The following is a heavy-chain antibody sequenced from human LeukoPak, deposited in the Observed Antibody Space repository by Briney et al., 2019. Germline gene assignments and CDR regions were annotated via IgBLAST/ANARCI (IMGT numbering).Heavy chain of an antibody. J-gene: IGHJ4*02. CDR1: GFTFNSYA. CDR2: ISRGGDVT. Sequence: PGGTLRLSCVATGFTFNSYALSWVRQAPGKGLEWVSAISRGGDVTYYADAVEGRFTISRDNSKKMLFLQMSSLRAEDTATYYCTKEATATGYASDWGQGTLVTVSS. D-gene: IGHD1-1*01. V-gene: IGHV3-23*01. CDR3: TKEATATGYASD.